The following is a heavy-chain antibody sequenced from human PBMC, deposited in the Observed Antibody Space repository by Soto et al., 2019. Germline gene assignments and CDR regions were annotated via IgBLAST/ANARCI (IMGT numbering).Heavy chain of an antibody. V-gene: IGHV3-23*01. CDR3: AKDAAYDYIWGSYPNWFDP. CDR1: GFTFSSYA. D-gene: IGHD3-16*02. J-gene: IGHJ5*02. CDR2: ISGSGGST. Sequence: EVQLLESGGGLVQPGGSLRLSCAASGFTFSSYAMSWVCQAPGKGLEWVSAISGSGGSTYYADSVKGRFTISRDNSKNTLYLQMNSLRAEDTAVYYCAKDAAYDYIWGSYPNWFDPWGQGTLVTVSS.